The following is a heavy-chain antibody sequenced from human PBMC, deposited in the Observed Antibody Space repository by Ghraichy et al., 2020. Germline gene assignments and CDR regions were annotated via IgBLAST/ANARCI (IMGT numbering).Heavy chain of an antibody. CDR1: GFTFSSYA. CDR3: AIGTGDYEVWGVDY. Sequence: GGSLRLSCAASGFTFSSYAMSWVRQAPGKGLEWVSAISGSGGSTYYADSVKGRFTISRDNSKNTLYLQMNSLRAEDTAVYYCAIGTGDYEVWGVDYWGQGTLVTVSS. CDR2: ISGSGGST. V-gene: IGHV3-23*01. D-gene: IGHD4-17*01. J-gene: IGHJ4*02.